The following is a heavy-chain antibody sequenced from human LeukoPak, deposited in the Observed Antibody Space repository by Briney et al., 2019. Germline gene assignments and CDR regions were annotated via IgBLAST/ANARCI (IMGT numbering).Heavy chain of an antibody. CDR3: ATALYGSGSYYVGY. V-gene: IGHV1-24*01. J-gene: IGHJ4*02. CDR1: GYTLTELS. CDR2: FDPEDGET. D-gene: IGHD3-10*01. Sequence: ASVKVSCKVSGYTLTELSMHWVRQAPGKGLEWMGGFDPEDGETIYAQKFQGRVTMTKDTSTDTAYMELSSLRSEDTAVYYCATALYGSGSYYVGYWGQGTLVTVSS.